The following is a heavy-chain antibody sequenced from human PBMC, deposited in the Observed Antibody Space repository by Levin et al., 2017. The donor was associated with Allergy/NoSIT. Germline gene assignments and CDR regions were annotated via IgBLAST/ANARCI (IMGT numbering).Heavy chain of an antibody. CDR2: ISPDGST. D-gene: IGHD5-18*01. CDR1: GGSITNYY. Sequence: SQTLSLTCTVSGGSITNYYWSWIRQPAGKGLEWIGRISPDGSTNSNPSLKSRVTMSVDTSKNQFSLNLSSVTAADTAVYYCARDVTAPYWGQGTLVTVSS. V-gene: IGHV4-4*07. CDR3: ARDVTAPY. J-gene: IGHJ4*02.